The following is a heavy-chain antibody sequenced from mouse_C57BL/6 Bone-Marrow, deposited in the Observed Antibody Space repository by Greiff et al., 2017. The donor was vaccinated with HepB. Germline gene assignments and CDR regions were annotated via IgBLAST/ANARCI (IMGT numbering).Heavy chain of an antibody. V-gene: IGHV1-69*01. Sequence: VQLQQPGAELVMPGASVKLSCKASGYTFTSYWMHWVKQRPGQGLEWIGEIDPSDSYTNYNQKFKGKSTLTVDKSSSTAYMQLSSLTSEDSAVYYCARNGKDWYFDVWGTGTTVTVSA. CDR3: ARNGKDWYFDV. CDR2: IDPSDSYT. D-gene: IGHD1-1*01. J-gene: IGHJ1*03. CDR1: GYTFTSYW.